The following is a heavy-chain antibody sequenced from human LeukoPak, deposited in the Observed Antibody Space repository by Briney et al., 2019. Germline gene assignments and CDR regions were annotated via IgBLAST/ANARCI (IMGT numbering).Heavy chain of an antibody. CDR1: GYTFTSYG. J-gene: IGHJ4*02. CDR3: ARGRDFWSGYLKPKYYFDY. V-gene: IGHV1-18*01. Sequence: ASVKVSCKASGYTFTSYGISWVRQAPGQGLEWMGWISAYNGNTNYAQKLQGRVTMTTDTSTSTACMELRSLRSDDTAVYYCARGRDFWSGYLKPKYYFDYWGQGTLVTVSS. CDR2: ISAYNGNT. D-gene: IGHD3-3*01.